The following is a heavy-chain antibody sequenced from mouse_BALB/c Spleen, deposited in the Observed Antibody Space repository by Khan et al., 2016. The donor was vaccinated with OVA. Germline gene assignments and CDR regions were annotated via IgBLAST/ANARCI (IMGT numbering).Heavy chain of an antibody. CDR2: INTYTGEP. V-gene: IGHV9-3-1*01. D-gene: IGHD4-1*02. CDR3: ARSNCYWYFDV. J-gene: IGHJ1*01. Sequence: QIQLVQSGPELKKPGETVKISCKASGYTFTNYGMNWVKQTPGKGLKWMGWINTYTGEPTYADDFKGRSAFSLETSASTASLQIKNLKNEDTATYFCARSNCYWYFDVWGAGTTVTVSS. CDR1: GYTFTNYG.